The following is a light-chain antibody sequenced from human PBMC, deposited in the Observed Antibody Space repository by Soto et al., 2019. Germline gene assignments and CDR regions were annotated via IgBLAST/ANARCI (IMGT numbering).Light chain of an antibody. Sequence: DIQMTQSPSTLSASVGDRVTITCRASQSISSWLAWYQQKPGKAPKLLIYDASSLESGVPSRFSGSGSGTELTLTISSLQPDDFATYYCQQYNSYSGRPFGQGTKVDIK. J-gene: IGKJ1*01. CDR3: QQYNSYSGRP. CDR2: DAS. CDR1: QSISSW. V-gene: IGKV1-5*01.